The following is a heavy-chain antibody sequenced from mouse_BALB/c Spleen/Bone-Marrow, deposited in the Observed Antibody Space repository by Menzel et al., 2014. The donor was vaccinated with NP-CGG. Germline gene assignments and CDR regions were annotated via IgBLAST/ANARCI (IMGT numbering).Heavy chain of an antibody. D-gene: IGHD1-1*01. CDR2: IYPGNVNT. CDR3: ARFYYGSSYAMDY. J-gene: IGHJ4*01. V-gene: IGHV1S56*01. CDR1: GYTFTSYY. Sequence: VQLQQSGPELVEPGASVRVSCKASGYTFTSYYIHWVKQRPGRGLEWIGWIYPGNVNTKYNEKFKGKATLTADKSSSTAYMQLSSLTSEDSAVHFCARFYYGSSYAMDYWGQGTSVTVSS.